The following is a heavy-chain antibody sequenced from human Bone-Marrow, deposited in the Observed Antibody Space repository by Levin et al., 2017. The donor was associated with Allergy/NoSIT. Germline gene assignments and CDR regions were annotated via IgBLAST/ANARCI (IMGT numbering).Heavy chain of an antibody. V-gene: IGHV3-23*01. CDR3: AQEAFVVAA. D-gene: IGHD6-19*01. CDR1: GFSFSSYA. J-gene: IGHJ5*02. CDR2: ISRDSGST. Sequence: PSETLSLTCAASGFSFSSYAMTWVRQPPGKGLEWVSSISRDSGSTYYADSVKGRFTISRDNSNNMVYLQMNSLRAEETAVYYCAQEAFVVAAWGQGTLVTVSS.